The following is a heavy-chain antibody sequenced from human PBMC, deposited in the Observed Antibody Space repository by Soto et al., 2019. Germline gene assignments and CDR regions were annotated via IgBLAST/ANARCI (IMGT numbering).Heavy chain of an antibody. J-gene: IGHJ6*02. Sequence: PSETLSLTCTVSGGSISSSSYYWGWIRQPPGKGLEWIGSTYYSGSTYYNPSLKSRVTISVDTSKNQFSLKLSSVTAADTAVYYCATDPLLLRGPKYGMDVWGQGTTVTVSS. D-gene: IGHD3-10*01. CDR2: TYYSGST. CDR3: ATDPLLLRGPKYGMDV. CDR1: GGSISSSSYY. V-gene: IGHV4-39*01.